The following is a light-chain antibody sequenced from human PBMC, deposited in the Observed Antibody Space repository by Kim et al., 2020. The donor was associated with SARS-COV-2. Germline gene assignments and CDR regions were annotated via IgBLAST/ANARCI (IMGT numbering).Light chain of an antibody. CDR2: GNT. CDR1: RSNIGAGYD. J-gene: IGLJ1*01. V-gene: IGLV1-40*01. Sequence: VTISCTGSRSNIGAGYDVHWYQQLPGTAPKLLMFGNTNRPSGVSDRFSGSKSGTAASLAITGLQADDEATYYCQSYDNSLSAYVFGTGTKVTVL. CDR3: QSYDNSLSAYV.